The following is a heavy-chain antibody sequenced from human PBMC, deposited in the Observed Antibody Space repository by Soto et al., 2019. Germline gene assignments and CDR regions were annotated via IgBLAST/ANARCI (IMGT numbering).Heavy chain of an antibody. CDR3: ARGRIVVVPAAMRNWFDP. D-gene: IGHD2-2*01. CDR1: GGSFSGYY. Sequence: QVQLQQWGAGLLKPSETLSLTCAVYGGSFSGYYWSWIRQPPGKGLEWIGEINHSGSTNYNPSLRSLVPRSVDPSKNQFSLKLSSVTAADTAVYYCARGRIVVVPAAMRNWFDPWGQGTLVTVSS. J-gene: IGHJ5*02. V-gene: IGHV4-34*01. CDR2: INHSGST.